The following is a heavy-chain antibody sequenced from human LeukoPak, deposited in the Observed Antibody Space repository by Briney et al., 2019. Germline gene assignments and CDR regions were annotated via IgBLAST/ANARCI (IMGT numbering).Heavy chain of an antibody. Sequence: TGGSLRLSCAASGFTFDDYAMHWVRQAPGKGLEWVSGISWNSGSIGYADSVKGRFTISRDNAKNSLYLQMNSLRAEDTALYYCAKVSPYSSGWYVPDYWGQGTLVTVSS. D-gene: IGHD6-19*01. J-gene: IGHJ4*02. CDR3: AKVSPYSSGWYVPDY. CDR2: ISWNSGSI. CDR1: GFTFDDYA. V-gene: IGHV3-9*01.